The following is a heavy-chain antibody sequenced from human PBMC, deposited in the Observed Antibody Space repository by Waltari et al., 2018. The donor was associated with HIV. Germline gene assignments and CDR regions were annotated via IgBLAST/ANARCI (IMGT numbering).Heavy chain of an antibody. V-gene: IGHV4-34*01. CDR2: INHSGST. Sequence: VQLHQWGAGLLMPSAPLSPTSAVYGGSISGYSWCWIRTPPGKGLEWIGEINHSGSTNSHPSLKSRVTISVDTSKNQFSLRLSSVTAADTAVYYCARGQDYDFWSGYYYDYWGQGTLDTVSS. D-gene: IGHD3-3*01. CDR3: ARGQDYDFWSGYYYDY. J-gene: IGHJ4*02. CDR1: GGSISGYS.